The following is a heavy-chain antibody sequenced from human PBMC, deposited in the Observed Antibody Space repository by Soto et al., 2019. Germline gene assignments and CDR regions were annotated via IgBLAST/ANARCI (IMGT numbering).Heavy chain of an antibody. CDR3: AKNPGYYYDSTGYHFDY. V-gene: IGHV3-15*01. J-gene: IGHJ4*02. CDR2: VKTKSAGGTT. CDR1: GITFINAW. Sequence: GGSLRLSCAASGITFINAWMSWVRQVPGKGLEWVGRVKTKSAGGTTDYAAPVKGRFTISRDDSEHTLFLQMNSLKTEDTAVYYCAKNPGYYYDSTGYHFDYWGQGTLVTVSS. D-gene: IGHD3-22*01.